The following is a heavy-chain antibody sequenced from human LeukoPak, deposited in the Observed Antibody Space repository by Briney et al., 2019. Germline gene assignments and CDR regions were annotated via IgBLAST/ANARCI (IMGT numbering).Heavy chain of an antibody. D-gene: IGHD6-13*01. Sequence: GASVKVSCKASGYTFTSYDINWVRQATGQGLEWMGWMNPNSGNTGYAQKFQGRVTITRNTSMSTAYMELSSLRSEDTAVYYCARAGSSWYYYYYYMDVWGKGTTVTVSS. V-gene: IGHV1-8*03. CDR3: ARAGSSWYYYYYYMDV. CDR2: MNPNSGNT. J-gene: IGHJ6*03. CDR1: GYTFTSYD.